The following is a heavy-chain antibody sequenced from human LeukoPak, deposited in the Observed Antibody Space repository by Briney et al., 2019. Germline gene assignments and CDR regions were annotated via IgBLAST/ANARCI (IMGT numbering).Heavy chain of an antibody. D-gene: IGHD1-1*01. CDR1: GYRFTSYW. J-gene: IGHJ4*02. CDR3: ARARNWNDVVWFDY. CDR2: IDPTDSYT. Sequence: GESLRISRKGSGYRFTSYWIGWVRQMPGQGLEWMGRIDPTDSYTNYSPSFEGHVTISADKSTAPVYLPWSSLKASDTAMYYCARARNWNDVVWFDYWGQGTRVTVSS. V-gene: IGHV5-10-1*01.